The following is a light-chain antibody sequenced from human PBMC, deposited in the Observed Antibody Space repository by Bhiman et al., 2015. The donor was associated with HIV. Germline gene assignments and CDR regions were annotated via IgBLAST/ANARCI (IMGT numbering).Light chain of an antibody. V-gene: IGLV2-14*03. CDR2: DVT. Sequence: QSALTQPASVSGSPGQSITISCTGTTSDVGHYNYVSWYQQHPGRAPKLIIYDVTQRPSGVSNRFSGAKSGNTASLTISGLQAEDEGDYYCSSYAGRDVVIFGGGTKLTVL. J-gene: IGLJ2*01. CDR3: SSYAGRDVVI. CDR1: TSDVGHYNY.